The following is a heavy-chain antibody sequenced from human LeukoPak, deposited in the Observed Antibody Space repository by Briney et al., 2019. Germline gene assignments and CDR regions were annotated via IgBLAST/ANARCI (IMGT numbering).Heavy chain of an antibody. J-gene: IGHJ4*02. CDR3: ARMTALDY. CDR1: GFTVSSNY. Sequence: GGSLRLSCAASGFTVSSNYMSWVRQAPGKGLEWVSVIYSGGSTYYADSVKGRFTISRDNAKNSLYLQMNSLRAEDTAVYYCARMTALDYWGQGTLVTVSP. V-gene: IGHV3-66*01. CDR2: IYSGGST.